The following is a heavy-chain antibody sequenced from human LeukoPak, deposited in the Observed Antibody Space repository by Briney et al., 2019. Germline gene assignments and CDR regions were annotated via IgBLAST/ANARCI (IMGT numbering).Heavy chain of an antibody. J-gene: IGHJ4*02. CDR1: GDSVSSNSAA. CDR3: ARGTGHAEYFDY. CDR2: TYYRSKWYN. D-gene: IGHD3/OR15-3a*01. Sequence: SQTLSLTCAISGDSVSSNSAAWNWIRQSPSRGLEWLGRTYYRSKWYNDYAVSVRSRITINPDKSKNQFSLQLNSVTPEDTAVYYCARGTGHAEYFDYWGQGTLVTVSS. V-gene: IGHV6-1*01.